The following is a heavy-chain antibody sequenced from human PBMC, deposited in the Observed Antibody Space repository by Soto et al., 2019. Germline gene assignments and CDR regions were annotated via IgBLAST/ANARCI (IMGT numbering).Heavy chain of an antibody. CDR2: ISYDGSNK. CDR1: GFTFSSYA. J-gene: IGHJ4*02. CDR3: ARGYYYGSGSFTGY. Sequence: GGSLRLSCAASGFTFSSYAMHWVRQAPGKGLEWVAVISYDGSNKYYADSVKGRFTISRDNSKNTLYLQMNSLRAEDTAVYYCARGYYYGSGSFTGYWGQGTLVTVSS. D-gene: IGHD3-10*01. V-gene: IGHV3-30-3*01.